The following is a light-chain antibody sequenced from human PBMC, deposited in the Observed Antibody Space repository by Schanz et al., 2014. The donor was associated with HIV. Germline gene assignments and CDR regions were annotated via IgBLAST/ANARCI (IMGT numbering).Light chain of an antibody. CDR2: NND. CDR1: SSNIRSNT. J-gene: IGLJ1*01. CDR3: SSYTSSSTYV. Sequence: QSVLTQPPSASGTPGQRVTISCSGRSSNIRSNTVHWYQQLPGTAPKILIYNNDQRPSGVPERFSGSKSDNTASLTISGLQAEDEADYYCSSYTSSSTYVFGTGTKLTVL. V-gene: IGLV1-44*01.